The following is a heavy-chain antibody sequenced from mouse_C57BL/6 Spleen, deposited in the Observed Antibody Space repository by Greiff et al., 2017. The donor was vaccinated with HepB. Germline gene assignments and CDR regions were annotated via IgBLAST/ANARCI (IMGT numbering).Heavy chain of an antibody. CDR2: ISSGGSYT. V-gene: IGHV5-6*01. D-gene: IGHD1-1*01. J-gene: IGHJ2*01. Sequence: EVKLMESGGDLVKPGGSLKLSCAASGFTFSSYGMSWVRQTPDKRLEWVATISSGGSYTYYPDSVKGRFTISRDNAKNTLYLQMSSLKSEDTAMYYCARQGYYGSRDYFDYWGQGTTLTVSS. CDR3: ARQGYYGSRDYFDY. CDR1: GFTFSSYG.